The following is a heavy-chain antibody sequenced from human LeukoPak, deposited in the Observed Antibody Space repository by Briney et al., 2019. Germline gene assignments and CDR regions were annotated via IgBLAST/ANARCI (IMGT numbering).Heavy chain of an antibody. CDR1: GYSISSGYY. J-gene: IGHJ5*02. CDR3: ARWGTVAGSWRWFDP. Sequence: PSETLSLTCTVSGYSISSGYYWGWIRQPPGKGLEWIGSIYHSGSIYYNPSLKSRVTISLDTSKNQFSLKLSSVTAADTAVYYCARWGTVAGSWRWFDPWGQGTLVTVSS. V-gene: IGHV4-38-2*02. D-gene: IGHD6-19*01. CDR2: IYHSGSI.